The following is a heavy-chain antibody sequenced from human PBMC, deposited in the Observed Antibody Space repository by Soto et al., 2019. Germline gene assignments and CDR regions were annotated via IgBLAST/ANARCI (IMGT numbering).Heavy chain of an antibody. D-gene: IGHD3-3*01. V-gene: IGHV3-73*02. J-gene: IGHJ4*02. CDR2: IRSKANSYAT. Sequence: VQLVESGGGLVQPGGSLKLSCAASGFTFSGSAMHWVRQASGKGLEWVGRIRSKANSYATAYAASVKGRFTISRDDSKNTAYLQMNSLKTEDTAVYYCTRHGYDFWSGYSGLLFDYWGQGTLVTVSS. CDR3: TRHGYDFWSGYSGLLFDY. CDR1: GFTFSGSA.